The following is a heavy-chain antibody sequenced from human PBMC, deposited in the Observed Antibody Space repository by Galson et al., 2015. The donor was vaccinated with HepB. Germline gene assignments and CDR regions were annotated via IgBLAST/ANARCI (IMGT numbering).Heavy chain of an antibody. CDR2: ISSSSSII. CDR3: AREWPTYYYDSSGFDY. J-gene: IGHJ4*02. CDR1: GFTFSSYS. V-gene: IGHV3-48*02. Sequence: SLRLSCAGSGFTFSSYSMNWVRQAPGKGLEWVSYISSSSSIIYYADFVKSRFTISRDNAKNSLYLQMNSLRDEDTAVYYCAREWPTYYYDSSGFDYWGQGTLVTVSS. D-gene: IGHD3-22*01.